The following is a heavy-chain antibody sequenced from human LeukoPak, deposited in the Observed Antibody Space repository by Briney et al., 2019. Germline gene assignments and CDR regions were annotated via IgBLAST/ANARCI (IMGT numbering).Heavy chain of an antibody. V-gene: IGHV1-2*02. CDR1: GYTFTGYY. CDR3: AKTMVRGVKGQGAFDI. D-gene: IGHD3-10*01. Sequence: ASVKVSCKASGYTFTGYYMHWVRQAPEQGLEWMGWINPNSGGTNYAQKFQGRVTMTRDTSISTAYMELSRLRSDDTAVYYCAKTMVRGVKGQGAFDIWGQGTMVTVSS. CDR2: INPNSGGT. J-gene: IGHJ3*02.